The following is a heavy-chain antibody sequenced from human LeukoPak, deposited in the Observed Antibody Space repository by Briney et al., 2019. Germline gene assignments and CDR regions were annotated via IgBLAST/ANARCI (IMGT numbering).Heavy chain of an antibody. CDR2: MNPNSGNT. Sequence: ASVKVSCKASGYTFTSYDINWVRQAPGQGLEWMGWMNPNSGNTGYAQKFQGRVTMTRNTSISTAYMELSSLRSEDTAVYYCARGRRIQLWLLLNYMDVWGKGTTVTVSS. CDR3: ARGRRIQLWLLLNYMDV. J-gene: IGHJ6*03. V-gene: IGHV1-8*01. CDR1: GYTFTSYD. D-gene: IGHD5-18*01.